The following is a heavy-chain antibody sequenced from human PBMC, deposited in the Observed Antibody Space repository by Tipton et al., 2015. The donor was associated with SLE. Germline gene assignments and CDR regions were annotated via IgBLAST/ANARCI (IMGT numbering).Heavy chain of an antibody. D-gene: IGHD2-15*01. V-gene: IGHV4-38-2*02. CDR3: ARGLYWDY. Sequence: TLSLTCTVSGYSISSGYYWGWIRQPPGKGLEWIGEINHSGSTNYNPSLKSRVTISVDTSKNQFSLKLSSVTAADTAVYYCARGLYWDYWGQGTLVTVSS. CDR1: GYSISSGYY. J-gene: IGHJ4*02. CDR2: INHSGST.